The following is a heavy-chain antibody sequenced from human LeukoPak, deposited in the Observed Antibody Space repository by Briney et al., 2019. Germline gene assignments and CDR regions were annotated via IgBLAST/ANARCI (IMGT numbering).Heavy chain of an antibody. J-gene: IGHJ5*02. CDR3: ARDRDRDKLELGGDWFDP. V-gene: IGHV1-69*13. D-gene: IGHD1-7*01. CDR1: GGTFSSYA. CDR2: IIPIFGTA. Sequence: GASVKVSCKASGGTFSSYAISWVRQAPGQGLEWMGGIIPIFGTANYAQKFQGRVTITADESTSTAYMELSSLRSEDTAVYYCARDRDRDKLELGGDWFDPWGQGTLVTISS.